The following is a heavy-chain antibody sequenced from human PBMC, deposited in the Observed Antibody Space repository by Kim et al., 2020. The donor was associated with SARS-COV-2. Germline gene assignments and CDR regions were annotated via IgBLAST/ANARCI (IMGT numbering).Heavy chain of an antibody. J-gene: IGHJ4*02. V-gene: IGHV3-74*01. Sequence: GGSLRLSCAASGFTFSSHWMHWVRQAPGKGLVWVSRINSDGTTTNYGDSVKGRFTISRDNAKNTLYLQMNSLRAEDTAVYYCVRRQFTSGWYYFDYWGQGPLVTVSS. CDR2: INSDGTTT. CDR3: VRRQFTSGWYYFDY. CDR1: GFTFSSHW. D-gene: IGHD6-19*01.